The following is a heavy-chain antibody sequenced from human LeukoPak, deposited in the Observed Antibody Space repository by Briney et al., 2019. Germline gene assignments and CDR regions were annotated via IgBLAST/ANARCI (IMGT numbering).Heavy chain of an antibody. V-gene: IGHV4-31*03. CDR3: ARTTVVAKYFDY. CDR2: IYYSGST. J-gene: IGHJ4*02. D-gene: IGHD4-23*01. Sequence: SSETLSLTCTVSGVSISSGGYYWSWIRQHPGKGPEWIGYIYYSGSTYYNPSLKSRLTISVDTSKNQFSLKLSSVTAADTAVYYCARTTVVAKYFDYWGQGTLVTVSS. CDR1: GVSISSGGYY.